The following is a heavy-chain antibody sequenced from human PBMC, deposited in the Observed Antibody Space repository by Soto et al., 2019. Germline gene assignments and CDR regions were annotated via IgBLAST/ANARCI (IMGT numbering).Heavy chain of an antibody. CDR3: AKDALSPGSGGDFDAFDI. D-gene: IGHD2-21*02. CDR2: ISGSGGST. J-gene: IGHJ3*02. Sequence: GGSLRLSCAASGFTFSSYAMSWVRQAPGKGLEWVSAISGSGGSTYYADSVKGRFTISRDNSKNTLYLQMNSLRAEDTAVYYCAKDALSPGSGGDFDAFDIWGQGTMVTVSS. V-gene: IGHV3-23*01. CDR1: GFTFSSYA.